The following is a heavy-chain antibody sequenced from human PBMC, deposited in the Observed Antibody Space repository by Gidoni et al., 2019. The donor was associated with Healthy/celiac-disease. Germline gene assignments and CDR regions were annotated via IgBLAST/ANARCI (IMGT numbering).Heavy chain of an antibody. V-gene: IGHV3-21*01. Sequence: EVQLVEAGGGRGKAGGSVGLSGAAGGYTFSRYSMNWVRQAPGKGPQCVSAISISSSYIYYADSVKGRLTISRDNAKNSLYLQMNSLRAEDTAVYYCARRDDTYYYYVMDVWGQGTTVTVSS. CDR3: ARRDDTYYYYVMDV. J-gene: IGHJ6*02. D-gene: IGHD1-1*01. CDR1: GYTFSRYS. CDR2: ISISSSYI.